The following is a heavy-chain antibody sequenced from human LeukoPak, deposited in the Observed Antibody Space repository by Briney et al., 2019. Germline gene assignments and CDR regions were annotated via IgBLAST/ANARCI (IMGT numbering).Heavy chain of an antibody. Sequence: GGSLRLSCAACGVTFSNVWMSWVRQAPGKGLEWVGRMKSKSYDGTTEHAAPVKGSFTIPRDDSKNTLYLQMNSLKTEDTAIYYCNTEGAYYYDSSGYYSPMDVWGKGTTVTISS. CDR2: MKSKSYDGTT. D-gene: IGHD3-22*01. CDR1: GVTFSNVW. J-gene: IGHJ6*04. V-gene: IGHV3-15*01. CDR3: NTEGAYYYDSSGYYSPMDV.